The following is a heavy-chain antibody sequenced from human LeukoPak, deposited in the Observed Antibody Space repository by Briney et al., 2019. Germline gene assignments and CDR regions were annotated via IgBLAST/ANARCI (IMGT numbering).Heavy chain of an antibody. D-gene: IGHD6-13*01. J-gene: IGHJ4*03. V-gene: IGHV4-34*01. CDR3: ASRSLTLAAARCFVA. Sequence: SETLSLTCAVHGESFSAYFWSWIRQVPGKGLEWIGEIDHRGSTNYNPSLKSRGTISVDTSKNHFSLSLTSVTAADTATYYCASRSLTLAAARCFVAWGQGTVVTVSS. CDR1: GESFSAYF. CDR2: IDHRGST.